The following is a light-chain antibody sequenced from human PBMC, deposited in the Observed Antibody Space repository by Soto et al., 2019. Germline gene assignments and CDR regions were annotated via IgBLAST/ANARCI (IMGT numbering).Light chain of an antibody. V-gene: IGKV1-39*01. CDR3: QQSYNTPLT. Sequence: DIQMTQSPSSLSASVGDRVTITCRASQSISSYLNWYQQKPGKAPKFRIYAASSLQSGVPSRVSGSGAGTDFTLTISSLQPEHFATYYCQQSYNTPLTVXPGTKLD. CDR1: QSISSY. J-gene: IGKJ3*01. CDR2: AAS.